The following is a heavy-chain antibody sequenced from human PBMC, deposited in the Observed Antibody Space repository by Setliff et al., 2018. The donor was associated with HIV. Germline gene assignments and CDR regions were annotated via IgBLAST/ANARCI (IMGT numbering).Heavy chain of an antibody. CDR3: ATGGGRYLHEWAY. CDR1: GFTFSYYT. Sequence: GGSLRLSCEASGFTFSYYTMNWVRQAPGTGLEWVGRFKTDGGTTDYAAPVKGRFTISRDDSKTTLYLQMNSLKTEDTAMYYCATGGGRYLHEWAYWGQGTLVTVSS. V-gene: IGHV3-15*01. D-gene: IGHD3-10*01. CDR2: FKTDGGTT. J-gene: IGHJ4*02.